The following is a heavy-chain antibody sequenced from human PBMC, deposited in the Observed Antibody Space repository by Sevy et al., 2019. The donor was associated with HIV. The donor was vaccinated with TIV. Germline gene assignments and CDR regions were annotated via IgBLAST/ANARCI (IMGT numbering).Heavy chain of an antibody. J-gene: IGHJ6*02. D-gene: IGHD6-13*01. CDR1: GGTFSSYA. Sequence: ASEKVSCKASGGTFSSYAISWVRQAPGQGLEWMGGIIHIFGTANYAQKFQGRVTITADESTSTAYMELSSLRSEDTAVYYCASQGSDRQQLVRDYYYGMDVWGQGTTVTVSS. CDR2: IIHIFGTA. V-gene: IGHV1-69*13. CDR3: ASQGSDRQQLVRDYYYGMDV.